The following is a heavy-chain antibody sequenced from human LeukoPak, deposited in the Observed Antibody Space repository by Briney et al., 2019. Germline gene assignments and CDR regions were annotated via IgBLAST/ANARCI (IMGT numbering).Heavy chain of an antibody. V-gene: IGHV1-18*01. Sequence: ASVKVSCKASGYSFNRYGISWVRQAPGQGLEWMGWISALDGKTNYAQKVQGRVSMTTDTSTSTAYMELRSLRSDDTAVYYCARDFFHGHCAGLSCFLLDYWGQGTLVAVSS. D-gene: IGHD2-8*02. CDR1: GYSFNRYG. CDR2: ISALDGKT. J-gene: IGHJ4*02. CDR3: ARDFFHGHCAGLSCFLLDY.